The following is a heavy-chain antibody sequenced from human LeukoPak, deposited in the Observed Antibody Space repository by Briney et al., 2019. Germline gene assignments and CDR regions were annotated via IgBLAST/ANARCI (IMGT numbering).Heavy chain of an antibody. CDR1: GFTFTDYG. Sequence: GGSLRLSCAASGFTFTDYGMHWVRQAPGKGLEWVAVIWYDESKKYYADSVKGRFTISRDTSKNTLYLQMSSLRAEDTAVFYCARDLCSTTSCLDYWGQGTLVTVSS. CDR3: ARDLCSTTSCLDY. CDR2: IWYDESKK. D-gene: IGHD2-2*01. V-gene: IGHV3-33*01. J-gene: IGHJ4*02.